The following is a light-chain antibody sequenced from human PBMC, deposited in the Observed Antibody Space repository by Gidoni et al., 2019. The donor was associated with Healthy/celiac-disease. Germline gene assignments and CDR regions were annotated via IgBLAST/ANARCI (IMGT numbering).Light chain of an antibody. CDR2: QDS. J-gene: IGLJ2*01. CDR3: QAWDSSTHVV. CDR1: KLGDKY. Sequence: YELTQPPSVSVSPGQTASITCSGDKLGDKYACWYQQKPGQSPVLVIYQDSKRPSGIPERFSGSNSGNTATLTISGTQAMDEADYYCQAWDSSTHVVFGGGTKLTVL. V-gene: IGLV3-1*01.